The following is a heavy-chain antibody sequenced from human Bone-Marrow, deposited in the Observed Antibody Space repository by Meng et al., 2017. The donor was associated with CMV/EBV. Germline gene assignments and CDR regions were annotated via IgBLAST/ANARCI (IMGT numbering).Heavy chain of an antibody. V-gene: IGHV3-74*01. CDR1: GFTFSNYW. Sequence: GGSLRLSCAASGFTFSNYWMHWVRQAPGKGLVWVSRIFIDGSSTSYADSVKGQFTISRDNAKNSLYLQMNSLRAEDTALYYCAKDIGSSWYSHLAYWGQGTLVTVSS. CDR3: AKDIGSSWYSHLAY. D-gene: IGHD6-13*01. J-gene: IGHJ4*02. CDR2: IFIDGSST.